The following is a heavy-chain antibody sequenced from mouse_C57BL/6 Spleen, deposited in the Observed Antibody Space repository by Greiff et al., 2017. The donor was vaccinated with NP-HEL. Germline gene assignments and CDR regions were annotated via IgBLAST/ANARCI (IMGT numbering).Heavy chain of an antibody. CDR2: IDPANGNT. CDR3: ARRYFDV. J-gene: IGHJ1*03. CDR1: GFNIKNTY. Sequence: VQLKESVAELVRPGASVKLSCTASGFNIKNTYMHWVKQRPEQGLEWIGRIDPANGNTKYAPKFQGKATITADTSYNTAYQQLCSLTSYYTTIYSCARRYFDVWGTGTTVTVSS. V-gene: IGHV14-3*01.